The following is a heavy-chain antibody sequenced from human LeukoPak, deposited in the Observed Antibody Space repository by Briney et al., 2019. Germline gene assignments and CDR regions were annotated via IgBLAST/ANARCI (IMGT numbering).Heavy chain of an antibody. CDR1: GGSISSSSYY. J-gene: IGHJ4*02. D-gene: IGHD6-13*01. CDR3: ARGLIAAATGLHFDY. Sequence: SETLSLTCTVSGGSISSSSYYWGWIRQPPGKGLEWIGSIYYSGSTNYNPSLKSRVTISVDTSKNQFSLKLSSVTAADTAVYYCARGLIAAATGLHFDYWGQGTLVTVSS. CDR2: IYYSGST. V-gene: IGHV4-39*07.